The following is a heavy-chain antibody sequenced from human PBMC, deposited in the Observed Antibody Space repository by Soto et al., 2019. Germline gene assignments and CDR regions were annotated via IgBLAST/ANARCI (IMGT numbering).Heavy chain of an antibody. CDR1: GFTFSSYG. CDR2: ISYDGSNK. CDR3: AKDRGVYGDYAFDY. Sequence: QVQLVESGGGVVQPGRSLRLSCAASGFTFSSYGMHWVRQAPGKGLEWVAVISYDGSNKYYADSVKGRFTISRDNSKNTLYRQMNSLRAEDTAVYYCAKDRGVYGDYAFDYWGQGTLVTVSS. V-gene: IGHV3-30*18. D-gene: IGHD4-17*01. J-gene: IGHJ4*02.